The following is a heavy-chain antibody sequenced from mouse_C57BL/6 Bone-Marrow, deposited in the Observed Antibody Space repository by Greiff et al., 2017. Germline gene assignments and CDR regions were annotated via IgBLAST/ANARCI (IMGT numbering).Heavy chain of an antibody. V-gene: IGHV1-82*01. CDR1: GYAFSSSW. D-gene: IGHD1-1*01. Sequence: VQLKESGPELVKPGASVKISCKASGYAFSSSWMNWVMQRPGKGLEWIGRIYPGDGDTNYNGKFKGKATLTADKSSSTAYMQLSSLTSEDSAVYFCARRGIYYYGSSYFDYWGQGTTLTVSS. J-gene: IGHJ2*01. CDR2: IYPGDGDT. CDR3: ARRGIYYYGSSYFDY.